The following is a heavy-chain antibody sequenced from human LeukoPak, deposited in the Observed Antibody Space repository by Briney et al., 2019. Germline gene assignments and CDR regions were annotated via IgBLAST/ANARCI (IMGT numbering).Heavy chain of an antibody. V-gene: IGHV4-34*01. CDR3: VRGGRNNWNAPNSYFDF. Sequence: SETLSLTCAVYGGSFSGYYWSWIRQPPGKGREWIGEMNHSGSTNYNPSLNSRVTISLDTSKNQFSLNLSSVTAADTAVYYCVRGGRNNWNAPNSYFDFWGQGTLVTVSS. CDR2: MNHSGST. CDR1: GGSFSGYY. J-gene: IGHJ4*02. D-gene: IGHD1-1*01.